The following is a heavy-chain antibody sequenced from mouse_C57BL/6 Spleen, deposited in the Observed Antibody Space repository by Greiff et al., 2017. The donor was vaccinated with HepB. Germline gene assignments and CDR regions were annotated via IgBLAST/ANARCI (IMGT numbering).Heavy chain of an antibody. D-gene: IGHD1-1*01. CDR2: IYPGDGDT. Sequence: QVHVKQSGAELVKPGASVKISCKASGYAFSSYWMNWVKQRPGKGLEWIGQIYPGDGDTNYNGKFKGKATLTADKSSSTAYMQLSSLTSEDSAVYFCARGNYYGNAMDYWGQGTSVTVSS. V-gene: IGHV1-80*01. CDR1: GYAFSSYW. CDR3: ARGNYYGNAMDY. J-gene: IGHJ4*01.